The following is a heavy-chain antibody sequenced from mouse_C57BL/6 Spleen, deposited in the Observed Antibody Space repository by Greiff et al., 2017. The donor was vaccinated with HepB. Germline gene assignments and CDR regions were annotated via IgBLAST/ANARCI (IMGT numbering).Heavy chain of an antibody. D-gene: IGHD2-13*01. V-gene: IGHV5-15*01. Sequence: VQLKESGGGLVQPGGSLKLSCAASGFTFSDYGMAWVRQAPRKGPEWVAFISNLAYSIYYADTVTGRFTISRENAKNTLYLEMSSLRSEDTAMYDCARSTTVEAMDYWGQGTSVTVSS. J-gene: IGHJ4*01. CDR3: ARSTTVEAMDY. CDR2: ISNLAYSI. CDR1: GFTFSDYG.